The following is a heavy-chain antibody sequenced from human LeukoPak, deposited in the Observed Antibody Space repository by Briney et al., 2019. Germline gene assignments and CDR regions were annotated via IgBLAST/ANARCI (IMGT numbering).Heavy chain of an antibody. J-gene: IGHJ4*02. CDR3: ARMLLRDYGDYYFDY. D-gene: IGHD4-17*01. V-gene: IGHV3-11*06. CDR2: ISSSSSYT. CDR1: GFTFSDYY. Sequence: GGSLRLSCAASGFTFSDYYMSWIRQAPGKGLEWVSNISSSSSYTNYADSVKGRFTISRDNAKNSLYLQMNSLRAEDTAVYYCARMLLRDYGDYYFDYWGQGTLVTVSS.